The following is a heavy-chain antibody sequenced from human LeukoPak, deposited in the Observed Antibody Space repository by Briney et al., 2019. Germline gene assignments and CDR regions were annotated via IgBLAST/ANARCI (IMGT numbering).Heavy chain of an antibody. D-gene: IGHD2-8*01. CDR2: INAGNANT. Sequence: ASVKVSCKASGYTFTSYAMHWVRQAPGQRLELMGWINAGNANTKYSQEFQGRVTITRDTSASTAYMELSSLRSEDMAVYYCARESAGVYVPEYYFDYWGQGTLVTVSS. CDR3: ARESAGVYVPEYYFDY. J-gene: IGHJ4*02. CDR1: GYTFTSYA. V-gene: IGHV1-3*03.